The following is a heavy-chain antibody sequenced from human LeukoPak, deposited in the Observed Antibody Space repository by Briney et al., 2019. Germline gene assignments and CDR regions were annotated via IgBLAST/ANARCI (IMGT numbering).Heavy chain of an antibody. CDR2: IYYSGST. CDR3: ARRPAMTSGYYYGMDV. Sequence: SETLSLTCTVSGGSISSYYWSWIRQPPGKGLEWIGYIYYSGSTNYNPSLKSRVTISVDTSKNQFSLKLSSVTAADTAVYYCARRPAMTSGYYYGMDVWGQGTTVTVSS. V-gene: IGHV4-59*01. D-gene: IGHD2-2*01. J-gene: IGHJ6*02. CDR1: GGSISSYY.